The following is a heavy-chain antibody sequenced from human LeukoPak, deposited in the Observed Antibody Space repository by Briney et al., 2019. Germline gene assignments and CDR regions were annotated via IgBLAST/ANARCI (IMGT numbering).Heavy chain of an antibody. CDR2: INSDGSST. Sequence: PGGSLRLSCAASGFTFSSYWMHWVRQAPGKGLVWVSRINSDGSSTSYADSVKGRFTISRDNAKNSLYLQMNSLRAEDTAVYYCARVQREVRGVVTFNWFDPWGQGTLVTVSS. CDR3: ARVQREVRGVVTFNWFDP. J-gene: IGHJ5*02. D-gene: IGHD3-10*01. CDR1: GFTFSSYW. V-gene: IGHV3-74*01.